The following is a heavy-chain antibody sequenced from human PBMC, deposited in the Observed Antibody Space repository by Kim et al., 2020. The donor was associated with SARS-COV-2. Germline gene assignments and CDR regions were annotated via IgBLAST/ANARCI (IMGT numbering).Heavy chain of an antibody. J-gene: IGHJ5*02. CDR3: ARLPRRWNWFDP. Sequence: SETLSLTCTVSGGSISSSSYYWGWIRQPPGKGLEWIGSIYYSGSTYYNPSLKSRVTISVDTSKNQFSLKLSSVTAADTAVYYCARLPRRWNWFDPWGQGTLVTVSS. V-gene: IGHV4-39*01. CDR2: IYYSGST. D-gene: IGHD6-13*01. CDR1: GGSISSSSYY.